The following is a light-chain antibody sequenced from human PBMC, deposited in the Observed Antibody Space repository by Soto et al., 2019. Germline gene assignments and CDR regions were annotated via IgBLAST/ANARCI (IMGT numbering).Light chain of an antibody. V-gene: IGKV3-15*01. CDR3: QQYNNWPSIT. CDR1: QSVSSN. J-gene: IGKJ5*01. Sequence: EIVMTQSPATLSVSPGESATLSCRASQSVSSNLAWYQQKPGQAPRLLIYGASTRATGIPARFSGSGSGTEFTLTISGLQSEDFAVYYCQQYNNWPSITFGQGTRLEIK. CDR2: GAS.